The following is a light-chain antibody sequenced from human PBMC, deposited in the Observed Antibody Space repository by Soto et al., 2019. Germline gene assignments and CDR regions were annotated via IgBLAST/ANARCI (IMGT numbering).Light chain of an antibody. Sequence: EIVLTQSPGTLSLSPGERATLSCRASQSVTNRYFAWYQQRPGQAPRLLIYGISNRATGIPDRFSGSGSGTDFTLTISRLEPEDFAVYYCQQRNVWPPITFGQGTRLEIK. CDR3: QQRNVWPPIT. J-gene: IGKJ5*01. CDR1: QSVTNRY. V-gene: IGKV3D-20*02. CDR2: GIS.